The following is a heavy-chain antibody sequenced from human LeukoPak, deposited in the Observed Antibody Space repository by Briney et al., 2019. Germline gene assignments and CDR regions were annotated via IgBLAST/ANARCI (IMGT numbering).Heavy chain of an antibody. J-gene: IGHJ4*02. V-gene: IGHV3-21*01. CDR2: ISSSSSYI. D-gene: IGHD3-10*01. CDR3: ARDAAYYGSGSYYKPEY. CDR1: GFTFSSYS. Sequence: GGYLRLSSAACGFTFSSYSMNWVRQAPGKGLEWVSSISSSSSYIYYADSVKGRFTISRDNAKNSLYLQMNSLRAEDTAVYYCARDAAYYGSGSYYKPEYWGQGTLVTVSS.